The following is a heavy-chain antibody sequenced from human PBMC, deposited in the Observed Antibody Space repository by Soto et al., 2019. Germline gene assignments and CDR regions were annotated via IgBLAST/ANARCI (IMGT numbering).Heavy chain of an antibody. Sequence: QVQLVQSGAEVKKPGASVKVSCKASGYTFTGYYMHWVRQAPGQGLEWMGWINPNSGGTNHAQKFQGWGPMTRDTASRTGYRELGRLTSDATAVHYRAPGRGRSWSRPYYYGMDVWGQGTTVTVSS. V-gene: IGHV1-2*04. CDR2: INPNSGGT. J-gene: IGHJ6*02. D-gene: IGHD6-13*01. CDR1: GYTFTGYY. CDR3: APGRGRSWSRPYYYGMDV.